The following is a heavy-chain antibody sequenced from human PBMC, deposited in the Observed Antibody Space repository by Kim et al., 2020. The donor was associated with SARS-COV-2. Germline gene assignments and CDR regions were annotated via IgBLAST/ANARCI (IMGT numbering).Heavy chain of an antibody. V-gene: IGHV3-48*02. D-gene: IGHD6-13*01. J-gene: IGHJ6*02. CDR3: ASEPGIAPCYYGMDV. Sequence: ADSVKGRFTISRDNAKNSLYLQMNSLGDEDSAVYYCASEPGIAPCYYGMDVWGQGTTVTVSS.